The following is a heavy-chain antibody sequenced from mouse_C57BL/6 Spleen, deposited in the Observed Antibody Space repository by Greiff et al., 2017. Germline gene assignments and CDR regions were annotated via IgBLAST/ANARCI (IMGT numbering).Heavy chain of an antibody. CDR2: IDPADGET. CDR1: GFNITDYY. D-gene: IGHD1-1*01. Sequence: VQLQQSGAELVKPGASVKLSCTASGFNITDYYMHWVKQRTEQGLEWIGRIDPADGETKYAPKFQGKATITADTSSNTAYLQLSSLTSEDTAVYYCARGGVTTIVYFDYWGQGATLTVSS. V-gene: IGHV14-2*01. CDR3: ARGGVTTIVYFDY. J-gene: IGHJ2*01.